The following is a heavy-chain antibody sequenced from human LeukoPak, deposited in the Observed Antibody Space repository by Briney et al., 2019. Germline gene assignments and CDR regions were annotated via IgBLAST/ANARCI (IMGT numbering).Heavy chain of an antibody. CDR2: INHGGST. V-gene: IGHV4-34*01. CDR1: GGSFSGYY. D-gene: IGHD3-22*01. CDR3: ARVEGHYYDSSGDYYGMDV. J-gene: IGHJ6*02. Sequence: PSETLSLTCAVYGGSFSGYYWSWIRQPPGKGLEWIGEINHGGSTNYNPSLKSRVTISVDTSKNQFSLKLSSVTAADTAVYYCARVEGHYYDSSGDYYGMDVWGQGTTVTVSS.